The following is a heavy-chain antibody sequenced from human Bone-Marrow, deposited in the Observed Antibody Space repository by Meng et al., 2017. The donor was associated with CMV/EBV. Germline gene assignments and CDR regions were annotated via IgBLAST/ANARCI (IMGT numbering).Heavy chain of an antibody. CDR1: GGTFRNYA. CDR2: IIPIFGTA. CDR3: ARDPGRD. J-gene: IGHJ4*02. V-gene: IGHV1-69*05. Sequence: KISCKTSGGTFRNYAISWVRQAPGQGLEWMGGIIPIFGTANYAQKFQGRVTIITDESTSTAYMGLSSLRSEDTAVYYCARDPGRDWGQGTLVTVSS. D-gene: IGHD3-10*01.